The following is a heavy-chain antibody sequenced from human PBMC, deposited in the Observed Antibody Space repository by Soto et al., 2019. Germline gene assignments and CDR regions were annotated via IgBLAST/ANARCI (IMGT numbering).Heavy chain of an antibody. Sequence: SETLSLTCTVSGGSISSGGYYWTWIRQHPGKGLEWIGYIYYSGSTYYNPSLKSRVTISVDTSKNQFSLKLSSVTAADTAVYYCARLYGAQLADYFDYWGQGTLVTVSS. CDR2: IYYSGST. CDR3: ARLYGAQLADYFDY. D-gene: IGHD4-17*01. CDR1: GGSISSGGYY. V-gene: IGHV4-31*03. J-gene: IGHJ4*02.